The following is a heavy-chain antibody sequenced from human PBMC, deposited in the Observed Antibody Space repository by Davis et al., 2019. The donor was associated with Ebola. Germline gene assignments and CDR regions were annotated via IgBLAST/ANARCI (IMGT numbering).Heavy chain of an antibody. Sequence: LRLSCTVSGGSISSGDYYWSWIRQPPGKGLEWIGYIYYSGSTYYNPSLKSRVTISVDTSKNQFSLKLSSVTAADTAVYYCARFLRLWYFDLWGRGTLVTVSS. CDR1: GGSISSGDYY. D-gene: IGHD3-16*01. J-gene: IGHJ2*01. V-gene: IGHV4-30-4*01. CDR3: ARFLRLWYFDL. CDR2: IYYSGST.